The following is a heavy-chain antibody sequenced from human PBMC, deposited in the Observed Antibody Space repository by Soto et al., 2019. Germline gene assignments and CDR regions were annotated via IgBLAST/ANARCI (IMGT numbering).Heavy chain of an antibody. V-gene: IGHV4-39*01. CDR1: DDSINSDKYY. J-gene: IGHJ4*02. D-gene: IGHD3-9*01. CDR3: ARLEGLATISYYFDF. Sequence: QLQLQESGPGLVKPSETLSLTCSVSDDSINSDKYYWGWIRQPPGKGLEWIGSVYYRGNAYYNPSLQTRVTIPLDHSKSQFSLKLNSVTAADSAVYFCARLEGLATISYYFDFWGPGALVTVSS. CDR2: VYYRGNA.